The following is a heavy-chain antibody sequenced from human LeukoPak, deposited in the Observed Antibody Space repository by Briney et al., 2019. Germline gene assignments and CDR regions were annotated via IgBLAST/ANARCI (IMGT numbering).Heavy chain of an antibody. V-gene: IGHV1-2*02. CDR1: GYTFTGYY. CDR2: INPNSVGT. Sequence: GASVKVSCKASGYTFTGYYMHWVRQAPGQGLEWMGWINPNSVGTNYAQKFQGRVTMTRDTSISTAYMELSSLRSDDTAVYYCARASGRVDIYYFDYWGQGTLVTVSS. D-gene: IGHD5-24*01. J-gene: IGHJ4*02. CDR3: ARASGRVDIYYFDY.